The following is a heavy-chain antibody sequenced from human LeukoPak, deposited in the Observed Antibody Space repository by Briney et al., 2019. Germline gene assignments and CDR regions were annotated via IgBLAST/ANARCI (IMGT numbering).Heavy chain of an antibody. Sequence: DRSLRLSCVASGFTFDDYAMHWVRQAPGKGLQWVSGISWNSGNMGYADSVEGRFTISRDSAKNSLYLQMSSLRAEDTALYYCAKDMEGYYGSGSGYGMDVWGQGTTVTVSS. D-gene: IGHD3-10*01. CDR2: ISWNSGNM. J-gene: IGHJ6*02. CDR1: GFTFDDYA. CDR3: AKDMEGYYGSGSGYGMDV. V-gene: IGHV3-9*01.